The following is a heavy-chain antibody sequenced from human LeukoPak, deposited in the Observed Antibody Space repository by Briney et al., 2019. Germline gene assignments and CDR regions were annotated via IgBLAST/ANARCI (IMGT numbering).Heavy chain of an antibody. D-gene: IGHD3-22*01. Sequence: SQTLSLTCGISGNGVSSNSAALNWIRQSPSRCIEWLGSTYYGSRWYNDYAVYAKSRITIKTDTSKNQVSLQLNSVTPEDTAVYYCARDLRLNYDSSGTWLDSWGQGTLVTVSS. CDR1: GNGVSSNSAA. J-gene: IGHJ5*01. CDR2: TYYGSRWYN. V-gene: IGHV6-1*01. CDR3: ARDLRLNYDSSGTWLDS.